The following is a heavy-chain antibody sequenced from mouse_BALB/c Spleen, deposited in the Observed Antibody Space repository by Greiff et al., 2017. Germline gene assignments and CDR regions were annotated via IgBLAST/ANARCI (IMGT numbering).Heavy chain of an antibody. CDR3: ALSEVDSSMDY. J-gene: IGHJ4*01. V-gene: IGHV1-87*01. CDR1: GYTFTSYW. Sequence: VKLMESGAELARPGASVKLSCKASGYTFTSYWMQWVKQRPGQGLEWIGAIYPGDGDTRYTQKFKGKATLTADKSSSTAYMQLSSLASEDSAVYYCALSEVDSSMDYWGQGTSVTVSS. CDR2: IYPGDGDT. D-gene: IGHD3-2*01.